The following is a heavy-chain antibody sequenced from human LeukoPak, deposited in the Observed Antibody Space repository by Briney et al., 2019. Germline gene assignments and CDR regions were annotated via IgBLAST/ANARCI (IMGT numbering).Heavy chain of an antibody. Sequence: PGGSLRLSCAASGFTFDDYGMSWVRQAPGKGLEWVSGINWNGGSTGYADSVKGRFTISRDNAKNSLYLQMNSLRAEDTALYYCARDGVAAAGTYYYYCMDVWGKGTTVTVSS. CDR1: GFTFDDYG. V-gene: IGHV3-20*04. CDR3: ARDGVAAAGTYYYYCMDV. J-gene: IGHJ6*03. D-gene: IGHD6-13*01. CDR2: INWNGGST.